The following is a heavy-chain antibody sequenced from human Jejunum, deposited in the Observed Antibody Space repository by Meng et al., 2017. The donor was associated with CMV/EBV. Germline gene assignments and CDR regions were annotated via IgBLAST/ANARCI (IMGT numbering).Heavy chain of an antibody. Sequence: RLVECRGGLVEPGGSLPLPCAASGVSFRYNYLNWSRQAPGKGREWISYIISRGTYTNYAHSVKGRFTIDRDNFKTLLYLQMNSLRAEDTAVYYCARYISLPSVDTASAFDYWGQGTLVTVSS. CDR1: GVSFRYNY. V-gene: IGHV3-11*06. CDR2: IISRGTYT. D-gene: IGHD5-18*01. J-gene: IGHJ4*02. CDR3: ARYISLPSVDTASAFDY.